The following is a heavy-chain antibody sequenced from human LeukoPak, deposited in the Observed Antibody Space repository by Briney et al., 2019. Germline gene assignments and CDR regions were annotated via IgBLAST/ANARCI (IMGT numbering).Heavy chain of an antibody. Sequence: SETLSLTCAVSGGSISSGGYSWSWIRQPPGKGLEWIGYIYHSGSTYYNPSLKSRVTISVDRSKNQFSLKLSSVTAADTAVYYCARGFPYYYDSSGWDYWGQGTLVTVSS. J-gene: IGHJ4*02. D-gene: IGHD3-22*01. V-gene: IGHV4-30-2*01. CDR1: GGSISSGGYS. CDR2: IYHSGST. CDR3: ARGFPYYYDSSGWDY.